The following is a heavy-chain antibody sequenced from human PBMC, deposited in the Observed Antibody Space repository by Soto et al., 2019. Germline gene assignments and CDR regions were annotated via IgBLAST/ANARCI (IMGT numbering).Heavy chain of an antibody. Sequence: LRLSCAASGFTFSSYAMSWVRQAPGKGLEWVSAISCSGGSTYYADSVKGRFSISRDSSKNKLYLQMNGLRPEDTAIYYCAKDATGDGWISDYWGLGTLVTVSS. CDR2: ISCSGGST. CDR3: AKDATGDGWISDY. V-gene: IGHV3-23*01. CDR1: GFTFSSYA. J-gene: IGHJ4*02. D-gene: IGHD4-17*01.